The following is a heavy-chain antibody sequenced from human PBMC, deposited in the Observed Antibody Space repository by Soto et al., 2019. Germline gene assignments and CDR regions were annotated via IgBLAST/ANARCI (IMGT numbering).Heavy chain of an antibody. CDR1: GGSFSGYY. Sequence: PSKTLSLTCAVYGGSFSGYYWSWIRQPPGKGLEWIGEINHSGSTNYNPSLKSRVTISVDTSKNQFSLKLSSVTAADTAVYYCARAFLEWNDPKYGMDVWGQGTTVTVSS. V-gene: IGHV4-34*01. CDR2: INHSGST. D-gene: IGHD3-3*02. J-gene: IGHJ6*02. CDR3: ARAFLEWNDPKYGMDV.